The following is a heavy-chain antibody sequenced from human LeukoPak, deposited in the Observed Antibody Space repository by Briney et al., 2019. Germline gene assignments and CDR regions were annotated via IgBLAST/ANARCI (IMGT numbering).Heavy chain of an antibody. CDR1: GYTFTGYY. CDR3: ARPDYFDSSGYTN. D-gene: IGHD3-22*01. J-gene: IGHJ4*02. V-gene: IGHV1-2*06. CDR2: INPNSGGT. Sequence: ASVKVSCKASGYTFTGYYMHWVRQAPGQGLEWMGRINPNSGGTNYAQKFQGRVTITRDTSASTAYMELSSLRSEDTAVYYCARPDYFDSSGYTNWGQGTLVTVSS.